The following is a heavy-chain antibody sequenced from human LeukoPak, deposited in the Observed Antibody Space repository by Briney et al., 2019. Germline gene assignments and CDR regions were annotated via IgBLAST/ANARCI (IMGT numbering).Heavy chain of an antibody. CDR3: ARARGRFYDSSGPKLDY. CDR1: GYTFTDYT. D-gene: IGHD3-22*01. CDR2: INTNTGNP. V-gene: IGHV7-4-1*02. J-gene: IGHJ4*02. Sequence: GASVKVSCKAFGYTFTDYTMNWVRQAPGQGLEWMGWINTNTGNPTYAQGFTGRIVFSLDTSVSTAYLQISSLKAEDTAVYYCARARGRFYDSSGPKLDYWGQGTLVTVPS.